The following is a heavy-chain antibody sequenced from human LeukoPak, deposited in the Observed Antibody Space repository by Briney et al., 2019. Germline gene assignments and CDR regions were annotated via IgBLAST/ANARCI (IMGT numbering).Heavy chain of an antibody. J-gene: IGHJ4*02. CDR2: ISGSGGST. CDR3: AKVGYCSGGSCFDY. Sequence: GGSLRLSCAASGFTFSSYAMSWVRQAPGKGLEWVSAISGSGGSTYYADSVKGRFTISRDNSKNTLYLQMNSLGAEDTAVYYCAKVGYCSGGSCFDYWGQGTLVTVSS. V-gene: IGHV3-23*01. D-gene: IGHD2-15*01. CDR1: GFTFSSYA.